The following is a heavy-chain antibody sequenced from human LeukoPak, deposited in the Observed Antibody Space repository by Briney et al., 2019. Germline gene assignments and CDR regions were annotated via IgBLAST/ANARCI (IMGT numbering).Heavy chain of an antibody. D-gene: IGHD6-6*01. CDR3: ARVPLSSSSGYFDY. CDR2: IYYSGST. V-gene: IGHV4-39*07. CDR1: GGSISSSSYY. J-gene: IGHJ4*02. Sequence: SETLSLTCTVSGGSISSSSYYWGWIRQPPGKGLEWIGSIYYSGSTYYNPSLKSRVTISVDTSKNQFSLKLSSVTAADTAVYYCARVPLSSSSGYFDYWGQGTLVTVSS.